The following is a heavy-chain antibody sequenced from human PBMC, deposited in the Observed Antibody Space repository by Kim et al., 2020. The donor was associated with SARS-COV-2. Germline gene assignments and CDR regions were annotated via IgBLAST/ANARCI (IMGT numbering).Heavy chain of an antibody. J-gene: IGHJ4*02. D-gene: IGHD3-16*01. CDR1: GFIFSNYA. Sequence: GGSLRLSCSASGFIFSNYAMDWVRQAPGKGLEYVSAISSNAESTDYADSVRGRFTISRDNSRNTLFLQMSSLRPDDTAMYYCVKGAATLLGPFDNWGQGTLVTVSS. V-gene: IGHV3-64D*06. CDR2: ISSNAEST. CDR3: VKGAATLLGPFDN.